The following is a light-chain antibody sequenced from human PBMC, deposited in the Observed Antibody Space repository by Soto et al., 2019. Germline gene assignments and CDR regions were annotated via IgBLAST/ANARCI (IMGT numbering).Light chain of an antibody. Sequence: EIVLTQSPGTLSSSPGERATLSCRASQSIYSRYLAWYQQRPGQPPRLLIHGAFTRATGISDRFSGSGSGTDFTLTISRLEPEDFAVYYCHHHGDSPPETFGQGTRVEIK. J-gene: IGKJ1*01. CDR1: QSIYSRY. V-gene: IGKV3-20*01. CDR2: GAF. CDR3: HHHGDSPPET.